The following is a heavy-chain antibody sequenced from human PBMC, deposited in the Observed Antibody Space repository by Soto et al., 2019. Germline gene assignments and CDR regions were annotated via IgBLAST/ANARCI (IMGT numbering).Heavy chain of an antibody. V-gene: IGHV1-69*13. J-gene: IGHJ5*02. CDR2: IIPIFGTA. CDR1: GGTFSSYA. CDR3: ASDLAYSNCEEEHGLDP. Sequence: ASVKASCKASGGTFSSYAISWVRQATGQGLEWMGGIIPIFGTANYAQTFQGRVTITADESTSTAYMELSSLRSEDTAVYYCASDLAYSNCEEEHGLDPWGQGTLVTGSS. D-gene: IGHD4-4*01.